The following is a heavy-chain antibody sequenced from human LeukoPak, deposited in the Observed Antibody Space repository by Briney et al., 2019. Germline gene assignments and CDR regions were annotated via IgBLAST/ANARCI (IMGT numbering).Heavy chain of an antibody. Sequence: PGGSLRLSCAASGFTFSDYYMSWIRQAPGKGLEWVSYISSSGSTIYYADSVKGRFTISRDNAKNSLYLQMNSLRAEDTAVYYCARSYYYDSSGYYYVDYWGQGTLVTVSS. CDR1: GFTFSDYY. D-gene: IGHD3-22*01. CDR3: ARSYYYDSSGYYYVDY. V-gene: IGHV3-11*04. CDR2: ISSSGSTI. J-gene: IGHJ4*02.